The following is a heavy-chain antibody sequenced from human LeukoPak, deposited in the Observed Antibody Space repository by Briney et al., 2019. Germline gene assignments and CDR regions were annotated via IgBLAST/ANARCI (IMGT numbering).Heavy chain of an antibody. CDR1: GYTFTSYY. CDR2: INPGAGTT. D-gene: IGHD6-19*01. Sequence: ASVKVSCKASGYTFTSYYMHWVRQAPGQGLEWMGLINPGAGTTTYAQKFQGRVTVTRDTSTSTVYMDLSSLKSEDTAVYYCARGKSSVWPVGLCMDVWGQGPTVTVSS. CDR3: ARGKSSVWPVGLCMDV. J-gene: IGHJ6*02. V-gene: IGHV1-46*01.